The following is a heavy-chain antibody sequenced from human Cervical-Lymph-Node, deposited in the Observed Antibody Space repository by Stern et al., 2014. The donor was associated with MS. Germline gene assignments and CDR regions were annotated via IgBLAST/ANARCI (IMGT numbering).Heavy chain of an antibody. Sequence: VQLVESGGGLVKPGGSLRLSCAASGFTFSKFWMTWVRQAPGKGLEWVGRIKTQADGGTTDYAAPVKGRFTISRDDSRNTVYLQMNSLKTEDTGVYFCTTASSPVDNWGHGSLVTVAS. D-gene: IGHD6-19*01. CDR2: IKTQADGGTT. J-gene: IGHJ4*01. CDR1: GFTFSKFW. CDR3: TTASSPVDN. V-gene: IGHV3-15*01.